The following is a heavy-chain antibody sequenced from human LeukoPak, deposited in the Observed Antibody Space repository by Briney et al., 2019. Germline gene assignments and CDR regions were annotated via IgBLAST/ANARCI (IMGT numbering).Heavy chain of an antibody. D-gene: IGHD3-10*01. Sequence: QSGGSLRLSCAASGFTFSSYWMSWVRQAPGKGLEWVSAISGSGGSTYYADSVKGRFTISRDNSKNTLYLQMNSLRAEDTAVYYCAKVPVLLWFGELLLDYWGQGTLVTVSS. CDR2: ISGSGGST. J-gene: IGHJ4*02. CDR3: AKVPVLLWFGELLLDY. CDR1: GFTFSSYW. V-gene: IGHV3-23*01.